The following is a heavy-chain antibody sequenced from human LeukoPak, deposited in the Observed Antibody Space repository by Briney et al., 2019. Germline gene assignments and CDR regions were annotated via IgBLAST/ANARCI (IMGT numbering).Heavy chain of an antibody. CDR2: INHNGNVN. Sequence: GGSLRLSCAASEFTFSSYSMNWARQAPGKGLEWVASINHNGNVNYYVDSVKGRFTISRDNAKNSLYLQMSNLRAEDTAVYFCARGGGLDVWGQGATVTVSS. CDR3: ARGGGLDV. CDR1: EFTFSSYS. J-gene: IGHJ6*02. D-gene: IGHD3-16*01. V-gene: IGHV3-7*03.